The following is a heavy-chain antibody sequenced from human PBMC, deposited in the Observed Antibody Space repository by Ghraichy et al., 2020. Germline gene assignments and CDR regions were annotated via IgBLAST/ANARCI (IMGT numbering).Heavy chain of an antibody. J-gene: IGHJ4*02. D-gene: IGHD6-19*01. CDR3: AKEMDTRGWYSADY. Sequence: GGSLRLSCAASGFTFSNYAMSWLRQPPGKGLEWVSAIRGSGVNTYYADSVKGRFTVSRDNSKNSLYLQMNSLRAEDTAVYYCAKEMDTRGWYSADYWGQGTLVNVSS. CDR1: GFTFSNYA. V-gene: IGHV3-23*01. CDR2: IRGSGVNT.